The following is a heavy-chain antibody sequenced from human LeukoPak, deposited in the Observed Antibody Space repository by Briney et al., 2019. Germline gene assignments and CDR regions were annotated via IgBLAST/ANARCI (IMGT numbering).Heavy chain of an antibody. D-gene: IGHD5-24*01. Sequence: PSETLSPTCTVSGGSISSYYCSSIRQPPGKGLEWIGYIYYSGSPNYNPSLKSRATISVATSKTQFSLKLSSLTAATTALYYVARGDGRDAFDIWGQGTMVTVSS. CDR1: GGSISSYY. V-gene: IGHV4-59*01. CDR3: ARGDGRDAFDI. CDR2: IYYSGSP. J-gene: IGHJ3*02.